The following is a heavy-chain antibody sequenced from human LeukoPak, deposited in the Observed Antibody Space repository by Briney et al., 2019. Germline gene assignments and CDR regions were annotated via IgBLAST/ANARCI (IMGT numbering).Heavy chain of an antibody. Sequence: GGSLRLSCAASGFIFSASGMHWVRQAPGKGLEWVAYIRYDGSNKSYADSVKGRFTISRDSSKNTLYLQMNSLRAEDTAVYYCAKDPGAHDKHFDHWGQGTLVTVSS. D-gene: IGHD3-10*01. CDR1: GFIFSASG. V-gene: IGHV3-30*02. CDR3: AKDPGAHDKHFDH. J-gene: IGHJ4*02. CDR2: IRYDGSNK.